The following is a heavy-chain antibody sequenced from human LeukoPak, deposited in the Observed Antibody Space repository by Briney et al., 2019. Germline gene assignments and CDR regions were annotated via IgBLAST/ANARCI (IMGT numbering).Heavy chain of an antibody. Sequence: GGSLRLSCAASGFTFDDYGMSWVRQAPGKGLEWVSGVSATNWNGGSTGYADSVRGRFTISRDNAKNSLYLQMNSLRAEDTAFYFCARDRASGWYRGDYDYWGQGTLVTVSS. D-gene: IGHD6-19*01. CDR1: GFTFDDYG. V-gene: IGHV3-20*04. CDR2: TNWNGGST. J-gene: IGHJ4*02. CDR3: ARDRASGWYRGDYDY.